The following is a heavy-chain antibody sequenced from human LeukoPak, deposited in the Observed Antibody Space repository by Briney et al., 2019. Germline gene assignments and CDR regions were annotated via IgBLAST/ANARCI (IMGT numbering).Heavy chain of an antibody. CDR2: MNPNSGNT. CDR3: ARVPQIVVVPAAIYYFDY. D-gene: IGHD2-2*01. V-gene: IGHV1-8*02. CDR1: GYTFTSYD. Sequence: VGSVKVSCKASGYTFTSYDINWVRQATGQGLEWMGWMNPNSGNTGYAQKFQGRVTMTRDTSISTAYMELSRLRSDDTAVYYCARVPQIVVVPAAIYYFDYWGQGTLVTVSS. J-gene: IGHJ4*02.